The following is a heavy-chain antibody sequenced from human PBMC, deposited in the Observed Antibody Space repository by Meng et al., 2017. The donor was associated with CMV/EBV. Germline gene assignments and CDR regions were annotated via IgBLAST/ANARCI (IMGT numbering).Heavy chain of an antibody. CDR3: ARDGLECSSTSCDYYYYHGMDV. J-gene: IGHJ6*02. Sequence: GESLKISCAASGFTFSSYSMNWVRQAPGKGLEWVSSISSSSSYIYYADSVKGRFTISRDNAKNSLYLQMNSLRAEDTAVYYCARDGLECSSTSCDYYYYHGMDVWGQGTTVTVSS. CDR2: ISSSSSYI. D-gene: IGHD2-2*01. CDR1: GFTFSSYS. V-gene: IGHV3-21*01.